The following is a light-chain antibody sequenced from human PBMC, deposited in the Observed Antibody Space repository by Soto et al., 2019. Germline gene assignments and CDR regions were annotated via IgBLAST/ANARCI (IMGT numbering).Light chain of an antibody. J-gene: IGKJ5*01. CDR2: GAS. CDR3: QQSYSTPIT. V-gene: IGKV3D-15*01. Sequence: EIVLPQSPATLSLSPGERATLSCRASQSVSSNLAWYQQKPGQAPRLLIYGASTRATGIPARFSGSGSGTDFTLTISSLQPEDFATYYCQQSYSTPITFGQGTRLEIK. CDR1: QSVSSN.